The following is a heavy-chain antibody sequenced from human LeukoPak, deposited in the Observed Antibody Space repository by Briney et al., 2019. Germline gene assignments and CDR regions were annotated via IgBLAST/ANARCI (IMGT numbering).Heavy chain of an antibody. V-gene: IGHV5-51*01. CDR1: GYSFTSYW. Sequence: GESLKISCKGSGYSFTSYWIGWVRQMPGKGLEWMGIIYPGDSDTRYSPSFQGQVTISADKSISTAYLQWSSLKASDTAMYYCARHKSDSSGWSGNYYYYYGMDVWGQGTTVTVSS. J-gene: IGHJ6*02. CDR2: IYPGDSDT. D-gene: IGHD6-19*01. CDR3: ARHKSDSSGWSGNYYYYYGMDV.